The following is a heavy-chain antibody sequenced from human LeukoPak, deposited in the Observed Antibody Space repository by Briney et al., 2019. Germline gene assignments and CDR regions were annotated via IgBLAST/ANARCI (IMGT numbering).Heavy chain of an antibody. CDR1: GYTFTGYY. CDR2: INPNSGGT. CDR3: ARGDSSGEKASDAFDI. D-gene: IGHD3-22*01. J-gene: IGHJ3*02. V-gene: IGHV1-2*02. Sequence: ASVKVSCKASGYTFTGYYMHGVRQAPGQGLEWMGWINPNSGGTNYAQKFQGRVTLTRDTSISTAYMELSRLRSDDTAVYYCARGDSSGEKASDAFDIWGQGTMVTVSS.